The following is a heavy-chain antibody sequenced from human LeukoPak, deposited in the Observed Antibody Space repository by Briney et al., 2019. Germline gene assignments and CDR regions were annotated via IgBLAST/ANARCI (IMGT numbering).Heavy chain of an antibody. CDR2: IYYSGST. D-gene: IGHD3-10*01. Sequence: SETLSLTCTVSGGSISSSSYYWGWIRQPPGKGLEWIGSIYYSGSTYYNPSLKSRVTISVDTSKNQFSLKLSSVTAADTAVYYCARGYYGSGGNYNWFDPWGQGTLVTVSS. V-gene: IGHV4-39*01. CDR1: GGSISSSSYY. J-gene: IGHJ5*02. CDR3: ARGYYGSGGNYNWFDP.